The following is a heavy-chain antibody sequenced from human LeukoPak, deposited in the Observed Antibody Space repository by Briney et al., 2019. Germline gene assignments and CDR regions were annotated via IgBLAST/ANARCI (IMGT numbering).Heavy chain of an antibody. D-gene: IGHD2-2*01. J-gene: IGHJ6*03. Sequence: GGSLRLSCEVSGSGFTFGNFAMSWFRQAPGKGLEWVSGISGSGYYTYYADSVKGWFTISRDNSKNTVYIQINSLRAEDTAVYYCAKDGSWGDYQFYFYMDVWGKGTTVTVSS. CDR1: GSGFTFGNFA. CDR2: ISGSGYYT. V-gene: IGHV3-23*01. CDR3: AKDGSWGDYQFYFYMDV.